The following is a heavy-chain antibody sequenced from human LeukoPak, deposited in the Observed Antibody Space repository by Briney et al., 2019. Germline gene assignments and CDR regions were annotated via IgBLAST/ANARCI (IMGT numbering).Heavy chain of an antibody. CDR3: ARVRYWGPNLFDY. Sequence: ASVKVSCKVSGYTLTELSMHWVRQAPGQGLEWMGWINPNSGGTNYAQKFQGRVTMTRDTSISTAYMELSRLRSDDTAVYYCARVRYWGPNLFDYWGQGTLVTVSS. CDR1: GYTLTELS. D-gene: IGHD7-27*01. J-gene: IGHJ4*02. V-gene: IGHV1-2*02. CDR2: INPNSGGT.